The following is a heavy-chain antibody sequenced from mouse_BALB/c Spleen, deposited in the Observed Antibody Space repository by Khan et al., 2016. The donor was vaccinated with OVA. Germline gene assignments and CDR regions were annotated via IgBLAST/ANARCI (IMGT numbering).Heavy chain of an antibody. CDR3: ARGKYYGYYFDY. CDR1: GYSITSGYA. CDR2: ISYSGGT. D-gene: IGHD1-1*01. V-gene: IGHV3-2*02. Sequence: EVQLQESGPGLVKPSQSLSLTCTVTGYSITSGYAWNWIRQFPGNKLEWMGYISYSGGTSYNPSLNSRISITRDTSKNQFFLQLNSVTTEDTATYYCARGKYYGYYFDYWGQGTTLTVSS. J-gene: IGHJ2*01.